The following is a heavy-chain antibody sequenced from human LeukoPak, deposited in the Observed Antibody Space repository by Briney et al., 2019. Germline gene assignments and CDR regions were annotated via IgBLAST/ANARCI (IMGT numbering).Heavy chain of an antibody. J-gene: IGHJ4*02. D-gene: IGHD2-21*01. Sequence: GASDKVPCKASGYSFTSYGISWVRQAPGQGLEWMGWINAYNGNTNYAQNLQGTGTMTTDTTTSTAHMEMRSLRSDDTAVYYCARDRGGGGDYWGQGALVTVSS. CDR1: GYSFTSYG. V-gene: IGHV1-18*01. CDR3: ARDRGGGGDY. CDR2: INAYNGNT.